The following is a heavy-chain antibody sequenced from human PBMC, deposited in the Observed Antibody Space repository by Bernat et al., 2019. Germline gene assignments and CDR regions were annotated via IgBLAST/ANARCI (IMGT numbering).Heavy chain of an antibody. D-gene: IGHD2-15*01. CDR3: EDTSTPVSDY. CDR2: INIDGTQI. J-gene: IGHJ4*02. V-gene: IGHV3-7*03. CDR1: GFTFSTSW. Sequence: EVHLVESGGGLVQPGGSLRLSCAASGFTFSTSWMAWVRQAPGKGLEWVANINIDGTQIYYVDSVRGRFTISRDNSKNTLYLQMNSLRSEDTAVYYCEDTSTPVSDYWGQGTLVTVSS.